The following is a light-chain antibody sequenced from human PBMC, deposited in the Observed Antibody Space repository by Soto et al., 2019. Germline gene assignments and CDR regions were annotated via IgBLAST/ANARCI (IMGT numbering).Light chain of an antibody. Sequence: SYELTQPPSVSVAPGQTARITCGGNDIGSKSVHWYQQKPGQAPVLVVYDDNDRPSGIPERFSGSNSGRTATLTLSRVEAGDEAVYYCQVWDSDSDHVVFGGGTKVTVL. V-gene: IGLV3-21*02. CDR2: DDN. CDR3: QVWDSDSDHVV. J-gene: IGLJ2*01. CDR1: DIGSKS.